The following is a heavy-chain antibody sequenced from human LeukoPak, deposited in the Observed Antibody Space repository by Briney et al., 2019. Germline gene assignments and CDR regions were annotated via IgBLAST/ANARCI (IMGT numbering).Heavy chain of an antibody. CDR2: MNPNSGNT. CDR1: GYTFTSYD. V-gene: IGHV1-8*01. J-gene: IGHJ4*02. D-gene: IGHD2-15*01. Sequence: GASVKVSCKASGYTFTSYDINWVRQATGQGLEWMGWMNPNSGNTDYAQKFQGRVTLTRNTSISTAYMELSRLRSEDTAVYYCARVTKDIVVVVAAVLDYWGQGSLVTVSS. CDR3: ARVTKDIVVVVAAVLDY.